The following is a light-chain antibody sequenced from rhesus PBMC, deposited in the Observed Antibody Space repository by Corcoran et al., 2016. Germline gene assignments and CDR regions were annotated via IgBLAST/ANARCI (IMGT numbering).Light chain of an antibody. J-gene: IGKJ3*01. CDR2: GGA. Sequence: DIVMTQTPLSLPVTPGEPASISCRSSQRLLDSEDGNTYLDWYLQKPGQSPQRLIYGGANRASGVPDRVSGSGSDTDFTLKISRVEAEDVGVYYCMQGIQLPFTFGPGTKLDIK. V-gene: IGKV2-104*02. CDR3: MQGIQLPFT. CDR1: QRLLDSEDGNTY.